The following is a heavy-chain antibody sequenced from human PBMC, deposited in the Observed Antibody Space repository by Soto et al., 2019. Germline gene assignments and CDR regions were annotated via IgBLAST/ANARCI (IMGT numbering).Heavy chain of an antibody. CDR3: TTPATALVGTQPFDY. V-gene: IGHV3-15*01. CDR1: GFTFSNAP. D-gene: IGHD5-18*01. Sequence: GGSLRLSCAASGFTFSNAPMSWVRQAPGKGLEWVGRVKSKSDGGTTDYAAPVKGRFTISRDDSKSILYLQMNSLKTEDTAVYYCTTPATALVGTQPFDYWGQGALVTVSS. J-gene: IGHJ4*02. CDR2: VKSKSDGGTT.